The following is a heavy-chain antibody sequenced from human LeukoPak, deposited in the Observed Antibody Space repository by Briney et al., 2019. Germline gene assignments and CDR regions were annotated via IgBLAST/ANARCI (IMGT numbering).Heavy chain of an antibody. CDR1: GGSISSYY. D-gene: IGHD1-26*01. Sequence: SETLSLTCTVSGGSISSYYWGWIRQPAGKGLEWIGRIYTTGTTNYNPSFKSRVTISVDTSKNQFSLKLTSVAAADTAVYYCARAGYTASYYSLDYWGQGALVIVS. V-gene: IGHV4-4*07. CDR3: ARAGYTASYYSLDY. J-gene: IGHJ4*02. CDR2: IYTTGTT.